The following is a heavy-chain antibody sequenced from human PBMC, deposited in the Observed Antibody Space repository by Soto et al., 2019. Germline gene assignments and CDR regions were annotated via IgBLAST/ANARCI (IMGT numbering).Heavy chain of an antibody. J-gene: IGHJ6*02. CDR2: IYYSGST. CDR1: GGSISSGGYY. Sequence: PSETLSLTCAVSGGSISSGGYYWSWIRQHPGKGLEWIGYIYYSGSTYYNPSLKSRVTISVDTSKNQFSLKLSSVTAADTAVYYCARVNRYGSGSSQPDPYYYYGMDVWGQGTTVTVSS. CDR3: ARVNRYGSGSSQPDPYYYYGMDV. D-gene: IGHD3-10*01. V-gene: IGHV4-31*11.